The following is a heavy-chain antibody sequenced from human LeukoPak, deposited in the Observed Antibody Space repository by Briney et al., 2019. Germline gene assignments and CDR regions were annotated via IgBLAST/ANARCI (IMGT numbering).Heavy chain of an antibody. Sequence: GGSLRLSCAASGFTFSSYSMNWVRQAPGKGLEWVSSISSSSSYIYYADSVKGRFTISRDNAKNSLYLQMNSLRAEDTAVYYCAKGVLTTVTPWGYWGQGTLVTVSS. J-gene: IGHJ4*02. CDR2: ISSSSSYI. D-gene: IGHD4-17*01. CDR1: GFTFSSYS. CDR3: AKGVLTTVTPWGY. V-gene: IGHV3-21*01.